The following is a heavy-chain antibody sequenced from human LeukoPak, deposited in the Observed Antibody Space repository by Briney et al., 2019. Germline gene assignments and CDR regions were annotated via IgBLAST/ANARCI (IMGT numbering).Heavy chain of an antibody. D-gene: IGHD1-26*01. CDR3: ARGGGYSGSPPPAY. V-gene: IGHV3-48*03. CDR1: GFTFSSYE. J-gene: IGHJ4*02. Sequence: PGGSLRLSCAASGFTFSSYEMNWVRQAPGKGLEWVSYISSSGSTIYYADSVKGRFTISRDNSKNTLYLQMNSLRAEGTAVYYCARGGGYSGSPPPAYWGQGTLVTVSS. CDR2: ISSSGSTI.